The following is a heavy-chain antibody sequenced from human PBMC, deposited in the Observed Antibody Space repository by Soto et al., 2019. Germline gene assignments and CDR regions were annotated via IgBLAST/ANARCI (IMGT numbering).Heavy chain of an antibody. CDR1: GFTFSSYG. D-gene: IGHD1-26*01. J-gene: IGHJ3*02. CDR2: IWYDGSNK. V-gene: IGHV3-33*01. CDR3: ARSRGVKSLVGATVGDAFDI. Sequence: GGSLRLSCAASGFTFSSYGMHWVRQAPGKGLEWVAVIWYDGSNKYYADSVKGRFTISRDNSKNTLYLQMNSLRAEDTAVYYCARSRGVKSLVGATVGDAFDIWGQGTMVTVSS.